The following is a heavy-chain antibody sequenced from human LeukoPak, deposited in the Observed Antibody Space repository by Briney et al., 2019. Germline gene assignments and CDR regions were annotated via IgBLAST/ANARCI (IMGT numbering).Heavy chain of an antibody. CDR3: ARGGYYAASDI. J-gene: IGHJ4*02. V-gene: IGHV3-64*02. CDR2: IVSNGGNT. Sequence: GGSLRLSCAASGLTFSSHAMHWVRQAPGKELEYVSAIVSNGGNTYYADSVRGRFTISRDNSKDTVYLQMGSLRPEDTAVYYCARGGYYAASDIWGQGALVTVSS. CDR1: GLTFSSHA. D-gene: IGHD3-3*01.